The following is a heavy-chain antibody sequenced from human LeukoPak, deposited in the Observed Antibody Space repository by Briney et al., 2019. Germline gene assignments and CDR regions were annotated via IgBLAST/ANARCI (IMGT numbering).Heavy chain of an antibody. CDR1: GGTFSSNA. J-gene: IGHJ4*02. V-gene: IGHV1-69*13. CDR2: VILIFGTA. Sequence: SVKVSCKSSGGTFSSNAYSWMRLAHGQGLEWKGVVILIFGTANYSQKFQGRVMITADESTSTAYMELSSLRSEDTAVYYCARGLTVVTPYYFDYWGQGTLVTVSS. CDR3: ARGLTVVTPYYFDY. D-gene: IGHD4-23*01.